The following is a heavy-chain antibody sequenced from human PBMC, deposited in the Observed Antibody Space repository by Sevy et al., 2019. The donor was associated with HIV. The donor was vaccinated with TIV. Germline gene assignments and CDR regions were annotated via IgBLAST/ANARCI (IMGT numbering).Heavy chain of an antibody. V-gene: IGHV3-74*01. D-gene: IGHD2-2*01. CDR1: GFTFSSYW. CDR2: INSDGSST. CDR3: ASEVAMRFRFDP. J-gene: IGHJ5*02. Sequence: GGSLRLSCAASGFTFSSYWMHWVRQAPGKGLVWVSRINSDGSSTSYADSVKGRFTISRDNAKNTLYLQMNSLRAEDTDVYYCASEVAMRFRFDPWGQGTLVTIYS.